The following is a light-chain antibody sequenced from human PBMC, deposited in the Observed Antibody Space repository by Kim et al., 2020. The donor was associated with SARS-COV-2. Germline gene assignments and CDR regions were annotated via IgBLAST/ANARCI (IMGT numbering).Light chain of an antibody. CDR2: RNN. CDR1: NNNVSNKG. J-gene: IGLJ3*02. V-gene: IGLV10-54*01. CDR3: STWDSSLNIWV. Sequence: THTRTRTGNNNNVSNKGAAGLQRHQGRHPKLLFSRNNNRPSGISERLSASRSGNTASLTITGLQPEDEADYYCSTWDSSLNIWVFGGGTQLTVL.